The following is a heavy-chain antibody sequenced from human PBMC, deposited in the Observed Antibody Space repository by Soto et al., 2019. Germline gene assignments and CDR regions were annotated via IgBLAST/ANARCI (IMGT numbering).Heavy chain of an antibody. Sequence: SETLSLTCAVYGGSFSGYYWNWIRQPPGKGLEWIGEIDHSGYTNYNPSLKSRVTISVDTSKNQFSLRLTSVTAADTAVYYCARLSPMRGYSYGSFDYWGQGTLVTVSS. D-gene: IGHD5-18*01. J-gene: IGHJ4*02. V-gene: IGHV4-34*01. CDR2: IDHSGYT. CDR1: GGSFSGYY. CDR3: ARLSPMRGYSYGSFDY.